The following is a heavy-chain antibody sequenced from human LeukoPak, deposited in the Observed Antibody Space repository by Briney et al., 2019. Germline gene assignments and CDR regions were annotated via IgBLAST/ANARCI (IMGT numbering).Heavy chain of an antibody. D-gene: IGHD3-16*01. CDR3: ATITFGGVKGSYYFDY. V-gene: IGHV4-39*01. CDR2: MYHSGST. Sequence: SETLSLTCTVSGGSISSSNYYWGWLRQPPGKGLEWLGSMYHSGSTYYNPSLKSRVTISVDTTKNQFFLKLSSETAADTAVYYCATITFGGVKGSYYFDYWGQGTLVTVSS. CDR1: GGSISSSNYY. J-gene: IGHJ4*02.